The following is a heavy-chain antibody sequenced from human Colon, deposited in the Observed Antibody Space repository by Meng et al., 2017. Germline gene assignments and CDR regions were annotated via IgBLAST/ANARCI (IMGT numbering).Heavy chain of an antibody. D-gene: IGHD6-19*01. CDR1: RFTFSEYA. Sequence: GGSLRLSCAASRFTFSEYAMSWVRQSPGKGLEWVSTISASGDRTFYADSVKGRFTISRDNSRKRLYLQMKSLRAEDTAVYYCHLLVAGRGVFYFYSGFDVWGQGTTVTVSS. CDR3: HLLVAGRGVFYFYSGFDV. J-gene: IGHJ6*02. CDR2: ISASGDRT. V-gene: IGHV3-23*01.